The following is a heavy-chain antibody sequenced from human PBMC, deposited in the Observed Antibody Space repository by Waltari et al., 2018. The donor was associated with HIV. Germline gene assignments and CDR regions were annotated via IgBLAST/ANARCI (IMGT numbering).Heavy chain of an antibody. CDR1: GYTFSGHY. Sequence: QVQLVQSGAEVKKPGASVTVSCKASGYTFSGHYIHWVRQPPGQGLEWLGRIDPDSGLANDAQTFQGRVTMTRAKSIGTVYLKLSGLRSDDTALYYCARMYYGSWFTMADYGLDVWGQGTTVTVSS. CDR2: IDPDSGLA. D-gene: IGHD3-10*01. J-gene: IGHJ6*02. V-gene: IGHV1-2*06. CDR3: ARMYYGSWFTMADYGLDV.